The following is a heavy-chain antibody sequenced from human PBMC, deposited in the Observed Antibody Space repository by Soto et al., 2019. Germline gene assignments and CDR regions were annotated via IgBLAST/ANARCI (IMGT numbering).Heavy chain of an antibody. CDR2: INPSGGST. CDR1: GYTFTSYY. D-gene: IGHD3-9*01. V-gene: IGHV1-46*01. J-gene: IGHJ4*02. Sequence: GASVKVSCKASGYTFTSYYMHWVRQAPGQGLEWMGIINPSGGSTSYAQKFQGRVTMTRGTSTSTVYMELSSLRSEDTAVYYCARGSYDILTGYWAYYFDYWGQGTLVTAPQ. CDR3: ARGSYDILTGYWAYYFDY.